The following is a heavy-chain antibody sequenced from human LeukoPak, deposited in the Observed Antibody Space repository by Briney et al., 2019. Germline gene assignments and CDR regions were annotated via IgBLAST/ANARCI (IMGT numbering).Heavy chain of an antibody. V-gene: IGHV4-38-2*01. J-gene: IGHJ5*02. CDR1: GYSISSGYY. D-gene: IGHD4/OR15-4a*01. Sequence: MPSETLSLTCGVSGYSISSGYYWGWIRQPPGKGLEWIGSIYHSGSTYYNPSLKSRVTISVDTSKNQFSLKLSSVTAADTAVYHCARADSWTNYVRFDPWGQGTLVTVSS. CDR3: ARADSWTNYVRFDP. CDR2: IYHSGST.